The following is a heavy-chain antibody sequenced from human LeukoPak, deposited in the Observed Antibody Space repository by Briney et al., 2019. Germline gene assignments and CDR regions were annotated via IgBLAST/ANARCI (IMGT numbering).Heavy chain of an antibody. CDR3: ARKDYYDFWSGYHDYFDY. V-gene: IGHV3-30-3*01. Sequence: GGSLRLSCAASGFTFSSYAMHWVRQAPGKGLEWVAVISYDGSNKYYADSVKGRFTISRDNSKNTLYLQMNSLRAEDTAVYYCARKDYYDFWSGYHDYFDYWGQGTLVTVSS. CDR2: ISYDGSNK. D-gene: IGHD3-3*01. CDR1: GFTFSSYA. J-gene: IGHJ4*02.